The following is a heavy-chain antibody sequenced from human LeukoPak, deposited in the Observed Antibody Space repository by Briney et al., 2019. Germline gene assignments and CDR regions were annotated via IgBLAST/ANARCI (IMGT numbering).Heavy chain of an antibody. J-gene: IGHJ3*02. V-gene: IGHV3-21*01. CDR2: ISSNSNYT. Sequence: GGSLRLSCAASGFTFSSYSMIWVRQAPGKGLEWVSSISSNSNYTYYADSVKGRFTISRDNAKNSLYVQMNSLRVEETAVYYCARGPIGDIWGQGTMVTVSS. D-gene: IGHD3-22*01. CDR3: ARGPIGDI. CDR1: GFTFSSYS.